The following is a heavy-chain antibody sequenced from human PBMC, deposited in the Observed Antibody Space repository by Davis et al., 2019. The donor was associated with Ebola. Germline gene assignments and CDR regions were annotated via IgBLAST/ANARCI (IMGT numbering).Heavy chain of an antibody. D-gene: IGHD3-22*01. J-gene: IGHJ4*02. V-gene: IGHV3-30*03. CDR1: GFTFSSYG. CDR3: ARDHGRGIVVARGDYYFDY. CDR2: ISYDGSNK. Sequence: GESLKISCAASGFTFSSYGMHWVRQAPGKGLEWVAVISYDGSNKYYADSVKGRFTISRDNSKNTLYLQMNSLRAEDTAVYYCARDHGRGIVVARGDYYFDYWGQGTLVTVSS.